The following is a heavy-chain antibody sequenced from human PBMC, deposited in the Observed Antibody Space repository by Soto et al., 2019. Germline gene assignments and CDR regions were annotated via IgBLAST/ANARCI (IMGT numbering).Heavy chain of an antibody. D-gene: IGHD3-22*01. CDR1: GGTFSSY. Sequence: GASVKLSWKASGGTFSSYISWVRQAPGQGREWMGRIIPILGIANYAQKFQGRVTITADKSTSTAYMELSSLRSEDTAVYYCARLLYYDSSGYPVAYWGQGTLVPVSS. V-gene: IGHV1-69*02. CDR2: IIPILGIA. CDR3: ARLLYYDSSGYPVAY. J-gene: IGHJ4*02.